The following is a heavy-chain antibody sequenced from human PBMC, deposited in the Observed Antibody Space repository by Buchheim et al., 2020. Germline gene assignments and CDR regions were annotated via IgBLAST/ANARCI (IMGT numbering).Heavy chain of an antibody. CDR1: GYTFTSYY. Sequence: QVQLVQSGAEVKEPGASVKVSCKASGYTFTSYYMHWVRQAPGQGLEWMGVINPSAGSTTYAQKFQGRLTMTRDTSTTTVYMEVGSLRVEDTAVNFCARAASSGRRFDYWGQGT. V-gene: IGHV1-46*01. CDR2: INPSAGST. J-gene: IGHJ4*02. D-gene: IGHD1-26*01. CDR3: ARAASSGRRFDY.